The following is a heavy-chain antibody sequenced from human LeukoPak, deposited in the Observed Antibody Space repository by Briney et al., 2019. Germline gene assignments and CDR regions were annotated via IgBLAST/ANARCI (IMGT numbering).Heavy chain of an antibody. J-gene: IGHJ4*02. Sequence: PSQTLSLTCTVSGGPISTGGYYCSWIRQHPGKGLGWIAYIYYSGSTYYNPSLKSLVTISVDTSKNQFSLRLSSVTAADTAVYFCARFHTSGYYRHFDFWGQGTLVTVSS. CDR3: ARFHTSGYYRHFDF. CDR1: GGPISTGGYY. V-gene: IGHV4-31*01. D-gene: IGHD3-22*01. CDR2: IYYSGST.